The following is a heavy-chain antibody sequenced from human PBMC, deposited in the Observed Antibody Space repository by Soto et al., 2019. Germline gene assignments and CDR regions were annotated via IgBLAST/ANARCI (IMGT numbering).Heavy chain of an antibody. D-gene: IGHD1-1*01. V-gene: IGHV5-51*01. Sequence: GESLKISCKGSGYNFAGYWIAWVRQMPGKGLELMGIIYPSDSDTRYRPSFQGQVTISADKSISSAYLQWSSLRASDTAMYYCARGRVSTRNFDVWGQGPPVTVSS. J-gene: IGHJ4*02. CDR1: GYNFAGYW. CDR3: ARGRVSTRNFDV. CDR2: IYPSDSDT.